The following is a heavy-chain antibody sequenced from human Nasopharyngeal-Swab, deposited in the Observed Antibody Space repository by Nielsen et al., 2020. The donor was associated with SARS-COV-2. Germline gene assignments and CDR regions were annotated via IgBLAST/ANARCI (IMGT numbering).Heavy chain of an antibody. CDR3: ASSPFRITIFGVVIGNWFDP. V-gene: IGHV4-39*01. Sequence: WIRQPPGKGLEWIGSIYYSGSTYYNPSLKSRVTISVDTSKNQFSLKLGSVTAADTAVYYCASSPFRITIFGVVIGNWFDPWGQGTLVTVSS. J-gene: IGHJ5*02. CDR2: IYYSGST. D-gene: IGHD3-3*01.